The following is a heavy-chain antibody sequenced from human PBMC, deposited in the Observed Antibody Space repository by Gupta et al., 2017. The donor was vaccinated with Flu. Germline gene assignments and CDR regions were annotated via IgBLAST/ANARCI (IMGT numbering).Heavy chain of an antibody. D-gene: IGHD6-19*01. CDR3: ARISCGWYLDAFDI. Sequence: QVTLKESGPALVKPTQTLTLTCTFSGFSLSTSGMRVSWIRQPPGKALEWLARIDWDDDKFYSTSLKTRLTISKDTSKNQVVLTMTNMDPVDTATYYCARISCGWYLDAFDIWGQGTMVTVSS. V-gene: IGHV2-70*04. J-gene: IGHJ3*02. CDR2: IDWDDDK. CDR1: GFSLSTSGMR.